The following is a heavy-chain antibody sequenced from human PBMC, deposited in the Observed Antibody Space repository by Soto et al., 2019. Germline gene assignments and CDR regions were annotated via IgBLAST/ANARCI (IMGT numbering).Heavy chain of an antibody. CDR3: TTDGHFDY. J-gene: IGHJ4*02. CDR2: IKSKTDGETT. Sequence: EVQLVESGGGLVKPGGSLRLSCAASDFAFNGAWMSWVRQAPGKGLEWVGRIKSKTDGETTDYAAPVKGRFTISRDDSRNTLFLQMNSLKTEDTAVYDCTTDGHFDYWGQGTLVTVSS. V-gene: IGHV3-15*01. CDR1: DFAFNGAW.